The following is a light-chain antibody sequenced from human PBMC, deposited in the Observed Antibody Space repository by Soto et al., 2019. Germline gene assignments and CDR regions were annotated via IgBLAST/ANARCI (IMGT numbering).Light chain of an antibody. J-gene: IGKJ1*01. CDR1: QSVSSY. Sequence: PGERATLSCRASQSVSSYLAWYQQKPGQAPRLLIYDASNRATGIPARFSGSGSGTDFTLTISSLEPEDFAVYYCQQRSNWPPETFGQGTKVEIK. V-gene: IGKV3-11*01. CDR3: QQRSNWPPET. CDR2: DAS.